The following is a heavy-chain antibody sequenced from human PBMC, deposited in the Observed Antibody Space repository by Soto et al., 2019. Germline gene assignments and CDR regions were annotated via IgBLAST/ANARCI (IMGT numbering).Heavy chain of an antibody. V-gene: IGHV2-70*11. CDR2: IDWDDDK. J-gene: IGHJ4*02. CDR3: ARGIAVAGRESVDY. D-gene: IGHD6-19*01. Sequence: ESGPTLVNPTQTLTLTCTFSGFSLSTSGMCVSWIRQPPGKALEWLARIDWDDDKYYSTSLKTRLTISKDTSKNQVVLTMTNMDPVDTATYYCARGIAVAGRESVDYWGQGTLVTVSS. CDR1: GFSLSTSGMC.